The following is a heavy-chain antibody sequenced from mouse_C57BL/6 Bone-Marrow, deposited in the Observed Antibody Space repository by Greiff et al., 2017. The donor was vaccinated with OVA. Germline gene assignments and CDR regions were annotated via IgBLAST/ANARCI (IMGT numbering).Heavy chain of an antibody. CDR3: ARGRLRRGDAWFAY. J-gene: IGHJ3*01. V-gene: IGHV7-1*01. CDR2: SRNKANDYTT. CDR1: GFTFSDFY. D-gene: IGHD2-4*01. Sequence: EVNVVESGGGLVQSGRSLRLSCATSGFTFSDFYMEWVRQAPGKGLEWIAASRNKANDYTTEYSASVKGRFIVSRDTSQSILYLQMNALRAEDTAIYYCARGRLRRGDAWFAYWGQGTLVTVSA.